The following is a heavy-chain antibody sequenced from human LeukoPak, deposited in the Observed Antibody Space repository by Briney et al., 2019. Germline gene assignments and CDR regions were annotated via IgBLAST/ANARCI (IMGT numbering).Heavy chain of an antibody. CDR3: AKDRRAVHGYLDY. Sequence: GGSLRLSCAASGFTFSSYGMHWVRQAPGKGLEWVAVISYDGSNKYYADSVKGRFTISRDNSKNTLYLQMNSLRAEDTAVYYCAKDRRAVHGYLDYWGQGTLVTVS. D-gene: IGHD1-1*01. J-gene: IGHJ4*02. CDR1: GFTFSSYG. V-gene: IGHV3-30*18. CDR2: ISYDGSNK.